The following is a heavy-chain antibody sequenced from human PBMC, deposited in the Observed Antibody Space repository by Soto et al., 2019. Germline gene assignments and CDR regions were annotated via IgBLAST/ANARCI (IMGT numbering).Heavy chain of an antibody. CDR1: GYTFTSYY. CDR3: ARVSVAGSAAARRPYYFDY. D-gene: IGHD6-13*01. J-gene: IGHJ4*02. CDR2: INPSGGST. V-gene: IGHV1-46*01. Sequence: ASVKFSCTASGYTFTSYYMHWVRQAPGQGLEWMGIINPSGGSTSYAQKFQGRVTMTRDTSTSTVYMELSSLRSEDTAVYYCARVSVAGSAAARRPYYFDYWGQGTLVTVSS.